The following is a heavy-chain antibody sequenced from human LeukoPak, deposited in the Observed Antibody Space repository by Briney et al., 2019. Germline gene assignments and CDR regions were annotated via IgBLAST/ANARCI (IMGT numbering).Heavy chain of an antibody. Sequence: SETLSLTCGVRGGSFSDYYWSWIRQSPGVGLEWIGEINHSGSTNYNPSLKSRVTISVDTPKNQFSLKLSSLTAADTAVYYWARVGTYTSSWYRFKYFDYWGQGTLVTVSS. V-gene: IGHV4-34*01. J-gene: IGHJ4*02. CDR3: ARVGTYTSSWYRFKYFDY. CDR2: INHSGST. CDR1: GGSFSDYY. D-gene: IGHD6-13*01.